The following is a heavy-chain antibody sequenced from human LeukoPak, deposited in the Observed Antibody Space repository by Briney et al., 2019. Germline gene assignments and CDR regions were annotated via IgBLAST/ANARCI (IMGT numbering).Heavy chain of an antibody. Sequence: PSETLSLTCTVSGGSISSYYWSWIRQPPGKGLEWIGYIHYTGGTNYNPSLKGRVTISVDTSNQFSLKLRSVTAADTAVYYCAKGFRGAINDAFDIWGQGRTVTVSS. CDR1: GGSISSYY. J-gene: IGHJ3*02. V-gene: IGHV4-59*08. CDR2: IHYTGGT. D-gene: IGHD3-10*01. CDR3: AKGFRGAINDAFDI.